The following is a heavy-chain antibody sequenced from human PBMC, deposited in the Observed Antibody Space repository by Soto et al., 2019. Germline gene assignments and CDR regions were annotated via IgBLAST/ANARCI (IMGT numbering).Heavy chain of an antibody. CDR2: INADGRTT. CDR1: GFTFSPLW. V-gene: IGHV3-74*01. Sequence: EQLVESGGGLVQPGGSLRLSCAVPGFTFSPLWMHWVRQAPGKGLVWVSHINADGRTTTYADSVKGRFTISRDNAKNILYLQMKSLIAKDTAVYYCARVMGGSGNKGAPLDLWGQGALVIVSS. J-gene: IGHJ5*02. CDR3: ARVMGGSGNKGAPLDL. D-gene: IGHD2-15*01.